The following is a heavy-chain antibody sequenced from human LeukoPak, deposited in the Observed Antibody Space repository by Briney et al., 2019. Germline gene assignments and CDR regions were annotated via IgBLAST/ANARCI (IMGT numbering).Heavy chain of an antibody. CDR1: GFTFSNNW. D-gene: IGHD5-12*01. CDR2: IRSKNYGGTT. CDR3: TRIIVATKDY. V-gene: IGHV3-49*04. Sequence: GGSLRLSCAASGFTFSNNWMHWVRQAPGKGLEWVGFIRSKNYGGTTEYAASVKGRFTISRDDSKSIAYLQMNSLKTEDTAVYYCTRIIVATKDYWGQGTLVTVSS. J-gene: IGHJ4*02.